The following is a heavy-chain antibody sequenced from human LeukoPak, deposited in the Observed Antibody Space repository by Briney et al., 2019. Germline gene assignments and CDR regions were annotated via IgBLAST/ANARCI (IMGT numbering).Heavy chain of an antibody. D-gene: IGHD3-22*01. CDR1: GFTFSTFG. CDR3: AKRTMTYGMDV. Sequence: GGSLRLSCAASGFTFSTFGMHWVRQPPGKGLEWMALISFNGGKAFYADSVKGRFTISRDNSKNTLYLQMNSLRAEDTAVYYCAKRTMTYGMDVWGQGTTVTVSS. V-gene: IGHV3-30*18. J-gene: IGHJ6*02. CDR2: ISFNGGKA.